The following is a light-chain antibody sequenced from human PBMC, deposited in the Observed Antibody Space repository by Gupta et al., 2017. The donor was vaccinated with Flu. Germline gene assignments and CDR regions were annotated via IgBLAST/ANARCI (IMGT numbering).Light chain of an antibody. Sequence: QAVVTQEPSLTVSPGATVTLTCASSTGPVTSSHYPYWFQQKSGQAPLTLIYDTSYKNSWTPARFAGSLVGGKAALTLSGAQPEDEAEYFCLLAYGSAGRDVFGPGTRLTVL. CDR1: TGPVTSSHY. V-gene: IGLV7-46*01. J-gene: IGLJ1*01. CDR2: DTS. CDR3: LLAYGSAGRDV.